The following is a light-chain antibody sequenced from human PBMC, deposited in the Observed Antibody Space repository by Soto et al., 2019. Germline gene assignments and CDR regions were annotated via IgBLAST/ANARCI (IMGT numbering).Light chain of an antibody. CDR3: QQRHMWPIT. CDR1: QSFRGL. Sequence: EGVLTQSPVTLSLSPGERATLSCRASQSFRGLLAWYQQKPGQAPRLLIYDAYNRATGIPPRFSGSGSGTDFTLTISSLEPEDSAVSYCQQRHMWPITSGQGTRLESK. CDR2: DAY. V-gene: IGKV3-11*01. J-gene: IGKJ5*01.